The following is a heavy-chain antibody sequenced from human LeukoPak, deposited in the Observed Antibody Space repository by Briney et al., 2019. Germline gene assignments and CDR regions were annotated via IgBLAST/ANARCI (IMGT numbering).Heavy chain of an antibody. Sequence: GGSLRLSCEASGFTFSTYWMSWVRQAPGKVLEWVANIKQDGSEKYYVDSVKGRFTISRDNAKNSLYLQMNSLRAEGTAMYYCARDSAGNDYWGQGTLVTVSS. CDR2: IKQDGSEK. V-gene: IGHV3-7*01. J-gene: IGHJ4*02. CDR1: GFTFSTYW. D-gene: IGHD6-13*01. CDR3: ARDSAGNDY.